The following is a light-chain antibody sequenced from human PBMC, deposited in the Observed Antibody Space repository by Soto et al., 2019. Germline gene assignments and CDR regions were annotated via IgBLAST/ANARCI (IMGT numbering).Light chain of an antibody. CDR3: QQYNNWPPWT. CDR1: QSVSSN. CDR2: GAS. Sequence: EIVMMQSPSTLSVSPGERATLSCRASQSVSSNLAWYQQKPGQAPRLLIYGASTRATGIPARFSGSGSGTEFTLTISSLQSEDFAVYYCQQYNNWPPWTFGQGT. V-gene: IGKV3-15*01. J-gene: IGKJ1*01.